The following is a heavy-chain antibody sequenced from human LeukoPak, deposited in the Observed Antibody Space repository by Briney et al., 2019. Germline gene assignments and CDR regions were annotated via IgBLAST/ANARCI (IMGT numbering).Heavy chain of an antibody. CDR2: IRYDGSNK. CDR3: AKGDCSSTSCYTPLDY. Sequence: PGGSLRLSCAASGFTFSSYGMHWVRQAPGKGLEWVAFIRYDGSNKYYADSVKGRFIISRDNSKNTLYLQMNSLRAEDTAVYYCAKGDCSSTSCYTPLDYWGQGTLVTVSS. CDR1: GFTFSSYG. V-gene: IGHV3-30*02. J-gene: IGHJ4*02. D-gene: IGHD2-2*02.